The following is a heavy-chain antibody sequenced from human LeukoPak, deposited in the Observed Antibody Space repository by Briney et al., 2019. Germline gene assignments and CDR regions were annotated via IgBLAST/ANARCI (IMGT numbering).Heavy chain of an antibody. CDR1: GFTFDDYA. V-gene: IGHV3-9*01. CDR3: AKDRYYYDSSGYPDY. Sequence: PGGSLRLSCAASGFTFDDYAMHWVRQAPGKGLEWVSGISWNSGSIGYADSVKGRFTISRDNAKNSLYLQMNSLRAEDTALYYCAKDRYYYDSSGYPDYWGQGTLVTVSS. J-gene: IGHJ4*02. D-gene: IGHD3-22*01. CDR2: ISWNSGSI.